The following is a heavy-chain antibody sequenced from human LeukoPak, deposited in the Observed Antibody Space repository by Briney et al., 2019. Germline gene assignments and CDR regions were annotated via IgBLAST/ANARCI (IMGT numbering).Heavy chain of an antibody. D-gene: IGHD4-23*01. J-gene: IGHJ6*03. CDR3: SRSSDFGGLNFYYYMDV. Sequence: SETLSLTCSVSGGSFSNNYNWDWIRQPPGKGLEWIGSLYYSGKTYYNPSLKSRVTISVDSSKSQFYLKLSSVTAEDTAVYYCSRSSDFGGLNFYYYMDVWGKGTTVTAS. CDR2: LYYSGKT. V-gene: IGHV4-39*01. CDR1: GGSFSNNYN.